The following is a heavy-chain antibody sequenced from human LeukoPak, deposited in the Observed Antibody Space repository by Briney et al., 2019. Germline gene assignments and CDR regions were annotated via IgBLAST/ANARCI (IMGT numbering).Heavy chain of an antibody. CDR1: ELSIDDFA. CDR3: ARGRGSDYYHYYFMDV. Sequence: GGSLRLSCAGSELSIDDFAMHWVRQAPGKGLEWVSSINWNSGSVAYADSVKGRFTISRENAKNSLYLQMNSLRAEDMGLYYCARGRGSDYYHYYFMDVWRKGTTVTVSS. CDR2: INWNSGSV. D-gene: IGHD6-19*01. V-gene: IGHV3-9*03. J-gene: IGHJ6*04.